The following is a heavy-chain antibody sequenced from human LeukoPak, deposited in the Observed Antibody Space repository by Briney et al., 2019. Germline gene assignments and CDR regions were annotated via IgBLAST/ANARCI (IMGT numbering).Heavy chain of an antibody. CDR2: IYYSGST. J-gene: IGHJ4*02. CDR3: ARVSHEYFDY. Sequence: PSETLSLTCTVFGGSISSYYWSWIRQPPGKGLEWIGYIYYSGSTNYNPSLKSRVTISVDTSKNQFSLKLSSVTAADTAVYYCARVSHEYFDYWGQGTLVTVSS. V-gene: IGHV4-59*01. CDR1: GGSISSYY.